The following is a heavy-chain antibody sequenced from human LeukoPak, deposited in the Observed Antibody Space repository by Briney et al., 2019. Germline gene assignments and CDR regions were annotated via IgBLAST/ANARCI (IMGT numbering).Heavy chain of an antibody. J-gene: IGHJ4*02. D-gene: IGHD3-10*01. Sequence: GESLKISCXGSGYTFTNYWIGWVRQMPGKGLEWMGIIYPGDSDTRYSPFFQGQVTISADRSISTAYLQWSSLKASDTAMYYCAREISYASGKGIDYWGQGTLVTVSS. CDR3: AREISYASGKGIDY. CDR2: IYPGDSDT. V-gene: IGHV5-51*01. CDR1: GYTFTNYW.